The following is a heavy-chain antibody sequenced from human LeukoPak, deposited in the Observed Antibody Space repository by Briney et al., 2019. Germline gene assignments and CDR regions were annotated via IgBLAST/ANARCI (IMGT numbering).Heavy chain of an antibody. V-gene: IGHV1-18*01. CDR2: ISAYNGNT. CDR1: GYTFTSYG. D-gene: IGHD4-17*01. J-gene: IGHJ4*02. CDR3: ARDLNRDVYGGYASSY. Sequence: GASVTVSRTASGYTFTSYGISWVRQAPGQGLEWMGWISAYNGNTNYAQTLQGRVTMTTDTSTSTAHMELRSLRSDDTAGYYCARDLNRDVYGGYASSYWGQGTLVTVSS.